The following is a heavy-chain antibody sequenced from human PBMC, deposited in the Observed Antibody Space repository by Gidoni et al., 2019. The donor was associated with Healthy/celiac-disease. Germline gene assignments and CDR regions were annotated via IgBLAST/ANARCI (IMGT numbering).Heavy chain of an antibody. J-gene: IGHJ4*02. CDR2: IYYSGST. D-gene: IGHD6-19*01. CDR1: GGSISSYY. CDR3: AREEAVAGFDY. V-gene: IGHV4-59*01. Sequence: QVQLQESGPGLVKPSETLSLTCTVSGGSISSYYWSWIRQPPGKGLEWIGYIYYSGSTNYNPSLKSRVTISVDTSKNQFSLKLSSVTAADTAVYYCAREEAVAGFDYWGQGTLVTVSS.